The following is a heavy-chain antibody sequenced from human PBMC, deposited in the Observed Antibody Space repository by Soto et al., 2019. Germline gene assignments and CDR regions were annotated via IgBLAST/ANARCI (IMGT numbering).Heavy chain of an antibody. Sequence: QVQLVESGGGVVQPGRSLRLSCVASGFTFSSYGMQWVRQAPGKGLEWVAVISYDGSNKYYADSVKGRLTISRDNSKNTLYLEMNSLRPEDTAVYYCAKGPIVVVTAEYFHHWGQGTLVTVSS. CDR3: AKGPIVVVTAEYFHH. CDR2: ISYDGSNK. J-gene: IGHJ1*01. V-gene: IGHV3-30*18. D-gene: IGHD2-21*02. CDR1: GFTFSSYG.